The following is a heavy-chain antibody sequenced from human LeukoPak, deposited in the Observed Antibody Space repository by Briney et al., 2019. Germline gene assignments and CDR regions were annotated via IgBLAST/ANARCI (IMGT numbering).Heavy chain of an antibody. CDR1: GFTFSSYG. CDR2: IRYDGSNK. CDR3: AKDRFWSGYIADGFDI. D-gene: IGHD3-3*01. J-gene: IGHJ3*02. V-gene: IGHV3-30*02. Sequence: GGSLRLSCAASGFTFSSYGMHWVRQAPGKGLEWVAFIRYDGSNKYYADSVKGRFTISRDNSKNTLYLQMNSLRAEDTAVYYCAKDRFWSGYIADGFDIWGQGTRVTVSS.